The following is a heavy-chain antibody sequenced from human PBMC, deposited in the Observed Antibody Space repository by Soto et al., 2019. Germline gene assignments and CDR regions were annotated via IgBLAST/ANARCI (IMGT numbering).Heavy chain of an antibody. CDR1: GGSFSGYY. CDR3: ARVSELTTVTLIPNAFDI. CDR2: INHSGST. Sequence: SETLSLTCAVYGGSFSGYYWSWIRQPPGKGLEWIGEINHSGSTNYNPSLKSRVTISVDTSKNQFSLKLSSVTAADTAVYYCARVSELTTVTLIPNAFDIWGQGTMVTVSS. D-gene: IGHD4-17*01. V-gene: IGHV4-34*01. J-gene: IGHJ3*02.